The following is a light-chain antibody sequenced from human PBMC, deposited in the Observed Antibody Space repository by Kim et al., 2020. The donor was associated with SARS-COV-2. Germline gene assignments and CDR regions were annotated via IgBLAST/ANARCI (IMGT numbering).Light chain of an antibody. CDR2: GEN. Sequence: LGQTVRITSQGDSLSICSASWYQQKPGQAHLLVIYGENNRTSGIPDRFSASSSGDIDFLTITGAQAGDEADYYCKSRDSSGNHIALFGGGTQLTVL. CDR1: SLSICS. CDR3: KSRDSSGNHIAL. J-gene: IGLJ2*01. V-gene: IGLV3-19*01.